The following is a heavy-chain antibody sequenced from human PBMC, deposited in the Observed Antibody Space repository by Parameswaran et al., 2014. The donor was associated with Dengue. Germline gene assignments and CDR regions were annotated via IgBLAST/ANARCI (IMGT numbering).Heavy chain of an antibody. CDR3: ARDHLQYQLTDNWFDP. CDR2: IYTSGST. Sequence: VRQAPGKGLEWIGRIYTSGSTNYNPSLKSRVTMSVDTSKNQFSLKLSSVTAADTAVYYCARDHLQYQLTDNWFDPWGQGTLVTVSS. V-gene: IGHV4-4*07. D-gene: IGHD2-2*01. J-gene: IGHJ5*02.